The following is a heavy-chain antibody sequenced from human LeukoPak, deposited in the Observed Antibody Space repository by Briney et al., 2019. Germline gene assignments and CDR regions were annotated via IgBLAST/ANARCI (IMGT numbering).Heavy chain of an antibody. CDR3: ATDTYDYRNSVYYFDC. J-gene: IGHJ4*02. Sequence: SVKVSCKASGASFSSYTISWVRQAPGQGLEWVGGITPIFGTTHFAQEFQGRVTITTDESTSTAYMQLSSLRSEDTAVYYCATDTYDYRNSVYYFDCWGQGTLVTVSS. D-gene: IGHD5-12*01. CDR2: ITPIFGTT. CDR1: GASFSSYT. V-gene: IGHV1-69*05.